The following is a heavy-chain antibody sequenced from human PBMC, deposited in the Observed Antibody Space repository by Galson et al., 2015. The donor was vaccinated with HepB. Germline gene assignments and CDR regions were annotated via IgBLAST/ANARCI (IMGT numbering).Heavy chain of an antibody. V-gene: IGHV1-69*13. CDR3: GGSSPGYYYYYMDV. D-gene: IGHD2-15*01. J-gene: IGHJ6*03. Sequence: SVKVSCKASGGTFSSYAISWVRQAPGQGLEWMGGIIPIFGTANYAQKFQGRVTITADESTSTAYMELSSLRSEDTAVYYCGGSSPGYYYYYMDVWGKGTTVTVSS. CDR2: IIPIFGTA. CDR1: GGTFSSYA.